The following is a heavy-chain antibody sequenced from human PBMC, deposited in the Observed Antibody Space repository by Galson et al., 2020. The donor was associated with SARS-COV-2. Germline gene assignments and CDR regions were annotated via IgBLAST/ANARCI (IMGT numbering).Heavy chain of an antibody. CDR2: ISYDGSNK. J-gene: IGHJ6*02. Sequence: TGGSLRLSCAASGFTFSSYGMHWVRQAPGKGLEWVAVISYDGSNKYYADSVKGRFTISRDNSKNTLYLQMNSLRAEDTAVYYCAREVLRFLEWLSYGMDVWGQGTTVTVSS. D-gene: IGHD3-3*01. CDR1: GFTFSSYG. CDR3: AREVLRFLEWLSYGMDV. V-gene: IGHV3-30*03.